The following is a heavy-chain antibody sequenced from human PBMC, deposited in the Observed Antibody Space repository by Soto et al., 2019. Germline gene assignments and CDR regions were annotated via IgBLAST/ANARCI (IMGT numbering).Heavy chain of an antibody. Sequence: PGRSLKISCKGSGYSFTSYWIGWVRQMPGKCLEWMGIIYPGDSDTRYSPSFQGQVTISADKSISTAYLQWSSLKASDTAMYYCARTSAAGKYYYGMDVWGQGTTVTVSS. CDR3: ARTSAAGKYYYGMDV. CDR2: IYPGDSDT. D-gene: IGHD6-13*01. V-gene: IGHV5-51*03. CDR1: GYSFTSYW. J-gene: IGHJ6*02.